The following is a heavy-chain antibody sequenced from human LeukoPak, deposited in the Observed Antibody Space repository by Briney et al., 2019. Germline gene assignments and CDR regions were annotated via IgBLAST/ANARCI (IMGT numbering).Heavy chain of an antibody. CDR3: ARDDVVGANDY. CDR1: GFTFRTYW. J-gene: IGHJ4*02. Sequence: GGSLRLSCAASGFTFRTYWMSWVRQAPGKGLEWVANIKEDGSEKKFVDSVKGRFTISRDNAKNSLYLQMNSLRAEDTAVYYCARDDVVGANDYWGRGTLVTVSS. D-gene: IGHD1-26*01. CDR2: IKEDGSEK. V-gene: IGHV3-7*01.